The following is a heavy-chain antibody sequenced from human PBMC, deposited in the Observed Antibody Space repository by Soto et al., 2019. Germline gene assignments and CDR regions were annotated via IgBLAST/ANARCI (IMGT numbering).Heavy chain of an antibody. J-gene: IGHJ5*01. Sequence: QVQLVQSGAEVRKPGASVKLSCKASGYTFTNYAIHWVRQAPGQRLEWTGWINAGNGNTKYSQKLQVRVTITRDTSANTAYLELCSLRSEVTAVYYCARSPMLRGVVRGNWFDPWGQVTLVTVSS. V-gene: IGHV1-3*01. CDR1: GYTFTNYA. CDR2: INAGNGNT. CDR3: ARSPMLRGVVRGNWFDP. D-gene: IGHD3-10*01.